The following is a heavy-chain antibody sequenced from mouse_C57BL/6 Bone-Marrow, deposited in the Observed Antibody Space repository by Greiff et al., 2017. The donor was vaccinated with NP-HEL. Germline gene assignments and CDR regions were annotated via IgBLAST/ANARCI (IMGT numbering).Heavy chain of an antibody. CDR1: YTFSRRVH. CDR3: SEDSAVYYCACGGLVRDYDVGGYAMDY. J-gene: IGHJ4*01. CDR2: GQGLDWIG. Sequence: QVQLQQSGPELARPWASVKISCQAFYTFSRRVHFAIRDTNYWMQWVKQRPGQGLDWIGAIYPGNGVTSYNQKFKCKATLTADQSSSTAYMQLSSLTSEDSAVYYCACGGLVRDYDVGGYAMDYWGQGTSVTVSS. D-gene: IGHD2-4*01. V-gene: IGHV1-87*01.